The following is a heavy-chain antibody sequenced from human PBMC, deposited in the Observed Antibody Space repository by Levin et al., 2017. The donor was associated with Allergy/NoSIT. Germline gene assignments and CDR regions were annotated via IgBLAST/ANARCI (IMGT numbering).Heavy chain of an antibody. J-gene: IGHJ4*02. V-gene: IGHV5-10-1*01. D-gene: IGHD3-10*01. CDR1: GYTFTSYW. CDR2: IDPRDSNT. Sequence: RASVKVSCKASGYTFTSYWISWVRQMPGRGLEWMTTIDPRDSNTNYSPSFEGRVIVSVDNSIATAYLQWTSLKASDTAMYFCATGPDGSGRMNFWGQGTLVSVSS. CDR3: ATGPDGSGRMNF.